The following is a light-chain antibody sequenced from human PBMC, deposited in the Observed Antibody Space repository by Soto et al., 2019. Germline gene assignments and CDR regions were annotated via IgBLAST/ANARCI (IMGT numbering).Light chain of an antibody. CDR1: QSVLFRSNNKNY. CDR2: WAS. V-gene: IGKV4-1*01. Sequence: DIVMSQSPDSLAVSLGERATINCRSSQSVLFRSNNKNYLAWYQQKPGQPPKLLISWASSRESGVPXXXXGXXXXXXXXLTISSLQAEDVAVYYCQQYYDTLRTFGQGTKVEIK. CDR3: QQYYDTLRT. J-gene: IGKJ1*01.